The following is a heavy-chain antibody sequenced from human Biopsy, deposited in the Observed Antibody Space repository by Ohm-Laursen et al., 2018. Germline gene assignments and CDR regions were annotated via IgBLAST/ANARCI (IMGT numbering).Heavy chain of an antibody. D-gene: IGHD3-10*01. CDR2: IYYRGNT. CDR3: ARRLPLRGFAFDV. Sequence: SETLSLTCTVSGDYITSYFWNWIRQAPGKGLEWIGNIYYRGNTNYSPFLKGRATISLDSSKNQFSLNLNSVTATDTAVYYCARRLPLRGFAFDVWGQGTVVTVS. CDR1: GDYITSYF. J-gene: IGHJ3*01. V-gene: IGHV4-59*08.